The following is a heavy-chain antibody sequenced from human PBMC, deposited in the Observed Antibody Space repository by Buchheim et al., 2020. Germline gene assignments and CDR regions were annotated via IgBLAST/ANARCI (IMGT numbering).Heavy chain of an antibody. CDR2: ISSSSSYT. CDR3: ARDVSPIYYYDSSGQGGVGY. V-gene: IGHV3-11*05. CDR1: GFTFSDYY. D-gene: IGHD3-22*01. Sequence: QVQLVESGGGLVKPGGSLRLSCAASGFTFSDYYMSWIRQAPGKGLEWVSYISSSSSYTNYADSVKGRFTISRDNAKNSLYLQMNSLRAEDTAVYYCARDVSPIYYYDSSGQGGVGYWGQGTL. J-gene: IGHJ4*02.